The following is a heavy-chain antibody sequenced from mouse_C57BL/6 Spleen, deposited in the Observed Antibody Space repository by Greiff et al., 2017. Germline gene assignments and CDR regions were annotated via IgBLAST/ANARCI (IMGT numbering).Heavy chain of an antibody. CDR1: GFTFSSYA. Sequence: EVQRVESGEGLVKPGGSLKLSCAASGFTFSSYAMSWVRQTPEKRLEWVAYISSGGDYIYYADTVKGRFTISRDNARNTLYLQMSSLKSEDTAMYYCTMGSSGYDWFAYWGQGTLVTVSA. CDR3: TMGSSGYDWFAY. D-gene: IGHD3-2*02. CDR2: ISSGGDYI. J-gene: IGHJ3*01. V-gene: IGHV5-9-1*02.